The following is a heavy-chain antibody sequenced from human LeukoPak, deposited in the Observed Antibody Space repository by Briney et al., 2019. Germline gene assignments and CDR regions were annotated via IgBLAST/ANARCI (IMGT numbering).Heavy chain of an antibody. D-gene: IGHD1-20*01. Sequence: ASVKVSCKASGYTFTSYYMHWVRQAPGQRLEWMGWINAGNGNTKYSQKFQGRVTITRDTSASTAYMELSSLRSEDTAVYYCARGRYDFNWFDPWGQGTLVTVSS. J-gene: IGHJ5*02. CDR1: GYTFTSYY. CDR3: ARGRYDFNWFDP. V-gene: IGHV1-3*01. CDR2: INAGNGNT.